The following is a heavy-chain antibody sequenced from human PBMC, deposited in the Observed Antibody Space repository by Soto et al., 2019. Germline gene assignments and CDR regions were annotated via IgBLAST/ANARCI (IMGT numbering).Heavy chain of an antibody. CDR3: ARDEDSSSWYVLGY. Sequence: QVQLQESGPGLVKPSETLSLTCTVSGGSVSSGSYYWSWIRQPPGKGLEWIGYIYYSGSTNYNPSLKSRVTISVGTSKNQFSLKLSSVTAADTAVYYCARDEDSSSWYVLGYWGQGTLVTVSS. CDR2: IYYSGST. J-gene: IGHJ1*01. V-gene: IGHV4-61*01. D-gene: IGHD6-13*01. CDR1: GGSVSSGSYY.